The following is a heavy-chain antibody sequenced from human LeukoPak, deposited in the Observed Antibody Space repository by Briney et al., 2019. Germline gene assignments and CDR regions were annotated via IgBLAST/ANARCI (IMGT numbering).Heavy chain of an antibody. V-gene: IGHV4-59*01. D-gene: IGHD3-10*01. CDR1: GGSISSYY. J-gene: IGHJ4*02. CDR3: ARGVYGSGSYFIDY. Sequence: SETLSLTCTVSGGSISSYYWSWIRQPPGKGLEWIGYIYYSGSTNYNPSLKSRVTISVDTSKNQFSLKPSSVTAADTAVYYCARGVYGSGSYFIDYWGQGTLVTVSS. CDR2: IYYSGST.